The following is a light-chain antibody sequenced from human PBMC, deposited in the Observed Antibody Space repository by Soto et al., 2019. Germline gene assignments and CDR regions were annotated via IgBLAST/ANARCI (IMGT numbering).Light chain of an antibody. CDR2: GAS. Sequence: EIVMTQSPVTLSVSPGERATLSCRASQSVSSSYLAWYQQKPGQAPRLLIYGASSRATGIPDRFSGSGSGTDFTLTISRLEPEDFAVYYCQQYGSSATFGGGTKVDIK. J-gene: IGKJ4*01. CDR1: QSVSSSY. V-gene: IGKV3-20*01. CDR3: QQYGSSAT.